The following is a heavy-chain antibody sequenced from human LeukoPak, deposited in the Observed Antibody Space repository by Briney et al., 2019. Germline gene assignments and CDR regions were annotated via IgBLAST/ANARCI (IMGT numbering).Heavy chain of an antibody. V-gene: IGHV3-15*07. CDR3: ATGRSDILTGYPY. CDR2: IKSKTDGGTT. CDR1: GFTFNNAW. Sequence: GGSLRLSCAASGFTFNNAWMNWVRQASEKGLAWVGRIKSKTDGGTTDFAAPVKGRFAISRDDSKSTLYLQMNSLKPEDTAVYYCATGRSDILTGYPYWGQGTLVTVSS. J-gene: IGHJ4*02. D-gene: IGHD3-9*01.